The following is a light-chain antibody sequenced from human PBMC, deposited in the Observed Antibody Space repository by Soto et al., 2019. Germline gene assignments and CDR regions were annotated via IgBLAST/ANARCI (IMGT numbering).Light chain of an antibody. J-gene: IGKJ2*01. CDR3: QQYNKWPPYT. Sequence: EIVMTQSPANLSVSPGERATLSCRASQSVSSNLAWYQQKPGQGPRRLIYGASTRATSIPARFSGSGSGTEFTLTINSLQSEDVAVYYCQQYNKWPPYTFGQGTKLEIK. V-gene: IGKV3-15*01. CDR2: GAS. CDR1: QSVSSN.